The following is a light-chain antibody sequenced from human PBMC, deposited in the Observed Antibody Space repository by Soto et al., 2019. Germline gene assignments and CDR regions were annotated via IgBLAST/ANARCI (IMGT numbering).Light chain of an antibody. J-gene: IGKJ5*01. Sequence: EFVLTQSPGILSLSLGERATLSCRASQSVSTNYLAWYQQKPGLAPRLLIYDASSRASGIPARFSGSGSGTDFTLTISSLEPEDFAVYYCQQRSNWPITFGQGTRLEIK. CDR3: QQRSNWPIT. CDR2: DAS. CDR1: QSVSTNY. V-gene: IGKV3D-20*02.